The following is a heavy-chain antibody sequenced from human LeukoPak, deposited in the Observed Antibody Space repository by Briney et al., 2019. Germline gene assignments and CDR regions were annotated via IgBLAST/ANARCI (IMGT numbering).Heavy chain of an antibody. CDR3: ARVSSGSYYILDY. CDR2: ISSSGSTI. CDR1: GFTFSSYD. Sequence: QAGGSRRLSCAASGFTFSSYDMNWVRQAPGKGLEWVSYISSSGSTIYYADSVKGRLTISRDNAKNSLYLQMSSLRAEDTAVYYCARVSSGSYYILDYWGQGTLVTVSS. V-gene: IGHV3-48*03. D-gene: IGHD1-26*01. J-gene: IGHJ4*02.